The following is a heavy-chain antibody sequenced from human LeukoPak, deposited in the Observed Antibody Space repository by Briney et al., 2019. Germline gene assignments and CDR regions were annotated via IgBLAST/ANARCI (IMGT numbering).Heavy chain of an antibody. V-gene: IGHV1-69*05. CDR3: ARDRGTDFWSTPDAFDI. J-gene: IGHJ3*02. CDR2: IIPIFGTA. CDR1: GGTFSSYA. Sequence: ASVKVSCKASGGTFSSYAISWVRQAPGQGLEWMGGIIPIFGTANYAQKFQGRVTITTDESTSTAYMELSSLRSEDTAVYYCARDRGTDFWSTPDAFDIWGQGTMVTVSS. D-gene: IGHD3-3*01.